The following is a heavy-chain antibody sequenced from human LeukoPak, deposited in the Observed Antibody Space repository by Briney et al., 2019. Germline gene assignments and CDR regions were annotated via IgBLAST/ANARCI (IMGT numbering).Heavy chain of an antibody. CDR1: GGTFSSYA. CDR3: ARDLWRDGCRNWYFDL. D-gene: IGHD5-24*01. V-gene: IGHV1-69*05. Sequence: SVKVSCKASGGTFSSYAISWVRQAPGQGLEWMGGIIPIFGTANYAQKFQGRVTITTDESTSTAYMELSSLRSEDTAVYYCARDLWRDGCRNWYFDLWGRGTLVTVSS. CDR2: IIPIFGTA. J-gene: IGHJ2*01.